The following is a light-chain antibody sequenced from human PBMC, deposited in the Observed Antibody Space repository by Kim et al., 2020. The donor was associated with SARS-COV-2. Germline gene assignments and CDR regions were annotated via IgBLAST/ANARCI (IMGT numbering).Light chain of an antibody. CDR2: DAS. CDR3: QQRSNWPPLT. CDR1: QSVSSY. Sequence: SPGERATLSCRASQSVSSYLAWYQQKPGQAPRLLIYDASNRATGIPARFSGSGSGTDFTLTLSSLEPEDFAVYYCQQRSNWPPLTFGGGTKVDIK. J-gene: IGKJ4*01. V-gene: IGKV3-11*01.